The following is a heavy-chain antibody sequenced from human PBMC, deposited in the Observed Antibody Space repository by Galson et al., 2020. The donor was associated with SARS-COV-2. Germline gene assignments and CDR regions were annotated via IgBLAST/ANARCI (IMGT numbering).Heavy chain of an antibody. CDR3: ASSKREWFGELFQILAYYFDY. Sequence: GESLKISCAASGFTVSSNYMSWVRQAPGKGLEWVSVIYSGGSTYYADSVKGRFTISRDNSKNTLYLQMNSLRAEDTAVYYCASSKREWFGELFQILAYYFDYWGQGTLVTVSS. V-gene: IGHV3-53*01. D-gene: IGHD3-10*01. CDR1: GFTVSSNY. J-gene: IGHJ4*02. CDR2: IYSGGST.